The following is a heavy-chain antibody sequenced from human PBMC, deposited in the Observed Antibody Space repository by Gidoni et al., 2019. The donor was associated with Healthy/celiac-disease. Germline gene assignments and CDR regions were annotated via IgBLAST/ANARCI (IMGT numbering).Heavy chain of an antibody. CDR1: RGSLSRGGYY. CDR3: ARTTLAAPPAFFFDY. Sequence: QVQLQESGPGLVKPSQTLSLTCTVSRGSLSRGGYYWSWIRQHPGKGLEWIGYIYDSGSTYYNPSLKSRVTISVDTSKNQFSLKLSSVTAADTAVYYCARTTLAAPPAFFFDYWGQGTLVTVSS. D-gene: IGHD6-13*01. J-gene: IGHJ4*02. V-gene: IGHV4-31*03. CDR2: IYDSGST.